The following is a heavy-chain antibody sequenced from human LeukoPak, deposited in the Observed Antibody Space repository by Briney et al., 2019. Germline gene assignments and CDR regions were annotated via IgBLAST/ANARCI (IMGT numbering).Heavy chain of an antibody. CDR2: INHSGSS. CDR1: GGSFSGYY. Sequence: SETLSLTCAVYGGSFSGYYWSWIRQPPGKGLEWIGEINHSGSSNYNPSLKSRVTISVDTSKNQFSLKLSSVTAADTAVYYCASRLMIAVAGTGRSDYFDYWGQGTLVTVSS. CDR3: ASRLMIAVAGTGRSDYFDY. V-gene: IGHV4-34*01. J-gene: IGHJ4*02. D-gene: IGHD6-19*01.